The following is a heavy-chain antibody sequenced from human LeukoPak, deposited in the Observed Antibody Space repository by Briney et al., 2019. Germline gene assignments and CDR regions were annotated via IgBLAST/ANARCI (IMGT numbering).Heavy chain of an antibody. Sequence: GGSLRLSCAASGFSVSSNYMTWVRQAPGKGLEWVSAISGSGGSTYYADSVKGRFTISRDNSKNTLYLQMNSLRAEDTAVYYCAKDWLDSGSYYDYWGQGTLVTVAS. D-gene: IGHD1-26*01. CDR2: ISGSGGST. J-gene: IGHJ4*02. V-gene: IGHV3-23*01. CDR1: GFSVSSNY. CDR3: AKDWLDSGSYYDY.